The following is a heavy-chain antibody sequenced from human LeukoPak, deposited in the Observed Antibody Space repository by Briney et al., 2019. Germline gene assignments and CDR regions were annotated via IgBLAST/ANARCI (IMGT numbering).Heavy chain of an antibody. CDR2: ISSTSSYI. Sequence: GGSLRLSCAASGFIFNSHSMNWVRQAPGKGLEGVSSISSTSSYIYYADSVKSRFTISRDNAKSSLYLQMNSLRAEDTAVYYCARSSGWYHRGPDYYYYYMDVWGKGTTVTVS. J-gene: IGHJ6*03. CDR3: ARSSGWYHRGPDYYYYYMDV. CDR1: GFIFNSHS. V-gene: IGHV3-21*01. D-gene: IGHD6-19*01.